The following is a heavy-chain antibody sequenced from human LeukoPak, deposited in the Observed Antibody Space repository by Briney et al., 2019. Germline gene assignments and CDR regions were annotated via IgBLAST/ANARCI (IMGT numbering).Heavy chain of an antibody. J-gene: IGHJ4*02. V-gene: IGHV4-38-2*02. CDR3: AREVGHNFDY. CDR2: IYHSGST. Sequence: SETLSLTCTVSGYSISSGYYWGWIRQPPGKGLEWIGSIYHSGSTYYNPSLKSRVTISVDTSKNQFSLKLSSVTAADTAVYYCAREVGHNFDYWGQGTLVTVSS. CDR1: GYSISSGYY.